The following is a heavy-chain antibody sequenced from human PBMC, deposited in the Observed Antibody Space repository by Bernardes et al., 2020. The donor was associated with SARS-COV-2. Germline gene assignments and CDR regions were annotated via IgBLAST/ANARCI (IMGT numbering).Heavy chain of an antibody. Sequence: GGSLRLSCAASGFTFSNAWMSWVRQAPGKGLGWVGRIKSKTDGGTTDYAAPVKGRFTISRDDSKNTLYLQMNSLKTEDTAVYYCTTDRGELLRGWYYYYGMDVWGQGTTVTVSS. CDR3: TTDRGELLRGWYYYYGMDV. J-gene: IGHJ6*02. CDR1: GFTFSNAW. CDR2: IKSKTDGGTT. D-gene: IGHD1-26*01. V-gene: IGHV3-15*01.